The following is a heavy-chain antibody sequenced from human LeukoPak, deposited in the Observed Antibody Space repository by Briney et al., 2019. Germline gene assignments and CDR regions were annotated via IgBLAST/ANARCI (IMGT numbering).Heavy chain of an antibody. V-gene: IGHV1-69*13. CDR3: ASPASSYYDSSGYLDY. D-gene: IGHD3-22*01. CDR1: GGTFSSYA. CDR2: IIPIFGTA. Sequence: ASVKVSCKASGGTFSSYAISWVRQAPGQGLEWMGGIIPIFGTANYAQKFQGRDTITADESTSTAYMELSSLRSEDTAVYYCASPASSYYDSSGYLDYWGQGTLVTVSS. J-gene: IGHJ4*02.